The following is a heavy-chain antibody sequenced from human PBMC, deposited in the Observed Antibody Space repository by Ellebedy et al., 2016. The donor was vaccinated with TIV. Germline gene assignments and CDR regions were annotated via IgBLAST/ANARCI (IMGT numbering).Heavy chain of an antibody. Sequence: ASVKVSCKASGYTFTSYGISWVRQAPGQGLEWMGWISAYNGNTNYAQKLQGRVTMTTDTSTSPAYMERRRLRSDETAVYYCARGVGISYDSSGYYGYWGQGTLVTVSS. CDR2: ISAYNGNT. J-gene: IGHJ4*02. D-gene: IGHD3-22*01. V-gene: IGHV1-18*01. CDR3: ARGVGISYDSSGYYGY. CDR1: GYTFTSYG.